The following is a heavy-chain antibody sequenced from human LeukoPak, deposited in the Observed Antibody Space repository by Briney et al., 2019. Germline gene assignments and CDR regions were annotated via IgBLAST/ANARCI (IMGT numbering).Heavy chain of an antibody. D-gene: IGHD4-17*01. CDR3: ARRRGVGDYDFDY. Sequence: GGSLRLSCAASGFTFSSYSMNWVRQAPGKGLEWVSYISSSSSTIYYADSVKGRFTISRDNAKNSLYLQMNSLRAEDTAVYYCARRRGVGDYDFDYWGQGTLVTVSS. J-gene: IGHJ4*02. CDR2: ISSSSSTI. CDR1: GFTFSSYS. V-gene: IGHV3-48*04.